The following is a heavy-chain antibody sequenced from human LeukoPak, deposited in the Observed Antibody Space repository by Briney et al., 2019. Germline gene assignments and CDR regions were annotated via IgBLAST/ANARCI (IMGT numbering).Heavy chain of an antibody. D-gene: IGHD5-18*01. CDR3: VRPRGFSYGYFHY. J-gene: IGHJ4*02. CDR2: IYYSKNT. CDR1: SGSISSSSAY. Sequence: SETLSLTCTVSSGSISSSSAYWGRIRQPPGKGLEWIGSIYYSKNTYYNPSLKSRVTISADTSKNQFSLTLGSVSATDTAVYYCVRPRGFSYGYFHYWGQGTLVTVSS. V-gene: IGHV4-39*01.